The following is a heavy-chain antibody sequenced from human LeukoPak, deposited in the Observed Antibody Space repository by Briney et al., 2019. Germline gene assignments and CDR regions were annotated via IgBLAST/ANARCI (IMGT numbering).Heavy chain of an antibody. D-gene: IGHD1-26*01. CDR1: GFIFRSYE. J-gene: IGHJ4*02. Sequence: GGSLRLSCAASGFIFRSYEMNWVRQAPGKGLEWVSYVSSSGSTIYYADSVKGRFTLSRDNAKNSLYLQMNSLRAEDTAVYYCARTGGSYPYYFEYWGQGTLVTVSS. CDR3: ARTGGSYPYYFEY. CDR2: VSSSGSTI. V-gene: IGHV3-48*03.